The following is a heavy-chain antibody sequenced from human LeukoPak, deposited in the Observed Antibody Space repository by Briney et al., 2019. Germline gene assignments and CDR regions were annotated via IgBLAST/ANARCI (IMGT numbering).Heavy chain of an antibody. CDR2: ISSSSSYI. V-gene: IGHV3-21*04. CDR1: GFTFSSYS. D-gene: IGHD2-21*01. CDR3: AKAPVWNYYYGLDV. J-gene: IGHJ6*02. Sequence: GGSLRLSCAASGFTFSSYSMNWVRQAPGKGLEWVSSISSSSSYIYYADSVKGRFTISRENSNNTLYLHMDSLRAEDTAVYYCAKAPVWNYYYGLDVWGQGTTVTVSS.